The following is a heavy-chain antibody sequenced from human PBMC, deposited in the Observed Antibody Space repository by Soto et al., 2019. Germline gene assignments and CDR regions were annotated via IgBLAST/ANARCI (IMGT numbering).Heavy chain of an antibody. Sequence: EVLLVESGGGLIQPGGSLRLSCAASGLTVSSNYMGWVRQAPGKGLEWVSLLNIDGETRHYGDSAKGRFTISRDNSKNTLYLQMTSLRAEDTAVYYCARDMGVTSYYHYFDNWGLGTLVTVSS. V-gene: IGHV3-53*01. D-gene: IGHD3-9*01. J-gene: IGHJ4*02. CDR2: LNIDGET. CDR3: ARDMGVTSYYHYFDN. CDR1: GLTVSSNY.